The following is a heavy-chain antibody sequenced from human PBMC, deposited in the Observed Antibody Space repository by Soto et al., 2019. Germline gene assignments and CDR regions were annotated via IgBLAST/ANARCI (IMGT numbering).Heavy chain of an antibody. CDR2: IKSKTDGGTT. D-gene: IGHD3-9*01. Sequence: LRLSCAASGFTFSNAWMSWVRQAPWKGLEWVGRIKSKTDGGTTDYAAPVKGRFTISRDDSKNTLYLQMNSLKTEDTAVYYCTTDFFDWLLYGYGMDVWGQGTTVTVSS. V-gene: IGHV3-15*01. CDR1: GFTFSNAW. CDR3: TTDFFDWLLYGYGMDV. J-gene: IGHJ6*02.